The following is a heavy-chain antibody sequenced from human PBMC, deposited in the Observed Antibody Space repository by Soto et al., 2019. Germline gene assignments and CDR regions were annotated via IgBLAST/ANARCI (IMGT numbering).Heavy chain of an antibody. D-gene: IGHD2-8*02. CDR2: ISYNEKNK. Sequence: QVQLVESGGGVVQPGTSLRLSCSASGFTLNNYAMHWVRQVPGKGLEWQAFISYNEKNKYYGDSVRGRFTISRDDSKNTLFLHMNSLRSEDTAVYYCATDGVEYVVSGLYYFDHWGQGTLVTVSS. V-gene: IGHV3-30*04. CDR3: ATDGVEYVVSGLYYFDH. CDR1: GFTLNNYA. J-gene: IGHJ4*02.